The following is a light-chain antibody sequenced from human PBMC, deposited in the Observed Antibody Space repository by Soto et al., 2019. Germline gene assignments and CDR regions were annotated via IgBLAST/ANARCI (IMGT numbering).Light chain of an antibody. CDR1: SSDVGSYNL. Sequence: QSALTQPASVSGSPGQSITISCTGTSSDVGSYNLVSWYQQHPSKDPKLMIYEGSKRPSGVSNRFSGSKSGNTASLTTSGLQADDEVDYYCCSYAGSSTLVFGGGTQLTVL. V-gene: IGLV2-23*01. CDR3: CSYAGSSTLV. CDR2: EGS. J-gene: IGLJ3*02.